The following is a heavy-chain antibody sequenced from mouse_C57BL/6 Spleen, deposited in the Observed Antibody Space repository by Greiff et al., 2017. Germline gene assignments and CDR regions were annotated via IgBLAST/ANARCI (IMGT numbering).Heavy chain of an antibody. V-gene: IGHV5-9-1*02. CDR1: GFTFSSYA. CDR3: TRDRGDYGHYFDY. CDR2: ISSGGDYI. D-gene: IGHD2-4*01. J-gene: IGHJ2*01. Sequence: EVKLMESGEGLVKPGGSLKLSCAASGFTFSSYAMSWVRQTPEKRLEWVAYISSGGDYIYYADTVKGRFTISRDNARNTLYLQMSSLKSEDTAMYYCTRDRGDYGHYFDYWGQGTTLTVSS.